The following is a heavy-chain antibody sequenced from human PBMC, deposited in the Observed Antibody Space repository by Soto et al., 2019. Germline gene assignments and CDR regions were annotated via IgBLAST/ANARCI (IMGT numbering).Heavy chain of an antibody. CDR1: GGSISYYY. CDR2: RYNSGST. CDR3: ARDRITMANDAFDI. J-gene: IGHJ3*02. D-gene: IGHD3-10*01. V-gene: IGHV4-4*07. Sequence: NPSETLSLTCTVSGGSISYYYWSWIRQPAGKGLEWLGRRYNSGSTKYNPSLKSRVSMSVDTSKNQFSLNLTSVTAADTAFYYCARDRITMANDAFDIWGQGTMVTVSS.